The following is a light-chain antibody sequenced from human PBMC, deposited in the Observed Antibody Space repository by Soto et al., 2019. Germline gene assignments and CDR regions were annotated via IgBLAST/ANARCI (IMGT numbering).Light chain of an antibody. V-gene: IGLV2-14*01. Sequence: QSALTQPASVSGSPGQSITISCTGTSSDVGGYNYVSWYQQHTGKAPKLMIYDVSNRPSGASNRFSGSKSGNTASLTISGLQAEDEADYYCSSYTSSSTLGVVFGGGTKVTVL. CDR3: SSYTSSSTLGVV. CDR2: DVS. CDR1: SSDVGGYNY. J-gene: IGLJ2*01.